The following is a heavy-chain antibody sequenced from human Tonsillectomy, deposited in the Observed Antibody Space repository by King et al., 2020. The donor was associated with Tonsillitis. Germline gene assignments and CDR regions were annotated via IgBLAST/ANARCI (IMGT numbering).Heavy chain of an antibody. V-gene: IGHV1-69*01. D-gene: IGHD3-9*01. CDR3: AREEYYDILTGYAQEGY. CDR2: IIPIFGTA. J-gene: IGHJ4*02. Sequence: VQLVESGAEVKKPGSSVKVSCKASGGTFSSYAISWVRQAPGQGLEWMGGIIPIFGTANYAQKFQGRVTITADESTSTAYMELSSLRSEDTDVYYCAREEYYDILTGYAQEGYWGQGTLVTVSS. CDR1: GGTFSSYA.